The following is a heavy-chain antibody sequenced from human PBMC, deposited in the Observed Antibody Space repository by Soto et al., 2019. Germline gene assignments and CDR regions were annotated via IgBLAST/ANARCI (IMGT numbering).Heavy chain of an antibody. CDR2: IIPIFGTA. V-gene: IGHV1-69*06. D-gene: IGHD2-15*01. CDR1: GGTFSSYA. CDR3: ARHRRWGHCSGGSCYSRYYYYGMDV. J-gene: IGHJ6*02. Sequence: SVKVSCKASGGTFSSYAISWVRQAPGQGLEWMGGIIPIFGTANYAQKFQGRVTITADKSTSTAYMELSSLRSEDTAVYYCARHRRWGHCSGGSCYSRYYYYGMDVWGQGTTVTVSS.